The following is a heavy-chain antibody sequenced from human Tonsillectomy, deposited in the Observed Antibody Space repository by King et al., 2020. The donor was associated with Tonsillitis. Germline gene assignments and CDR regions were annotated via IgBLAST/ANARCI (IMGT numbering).Heavy chain of an antibody. CDR2: IIPIFGAT. D-gene: IGHD2-15*01. Sequence: QLVQSGAEVKKPGSSLKVSCKASGGTFNNYGISWVRQAPGQGLEWMGGIIPIFGATNYAQKFQGRVTITADESTRTAYMELSSLRSDDTAVYDCARRGIINYGMDVWGQGTTVIVSS. J-gene: IGHJ6*02. V-gene: IGHV1-69*01. CDR3: ARRGIINYGMDV. CDR1: GGTFNNYG.